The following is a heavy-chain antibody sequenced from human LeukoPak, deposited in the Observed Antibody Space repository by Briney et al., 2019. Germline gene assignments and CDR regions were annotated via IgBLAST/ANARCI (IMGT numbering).Heavy chain of an antibody. CDR2: IKEDGSEK. D-gene: IGHD5-24*01. CDR3: ARDWVYKIDY. V-gene: IGHV3-7*03. Sequence: GGSLRVSCVVSGFTFNSHWMSWVRQAPGKGLEWVANIKEDGSEKYYVDSVKGRFTISRDNAKNSLYLQMNSLRAEDTAVYYCARDWVYKIDYWGRGTLVTVSS. CDR1: GFTFNSHW. J-gene: IGHJ4*02.